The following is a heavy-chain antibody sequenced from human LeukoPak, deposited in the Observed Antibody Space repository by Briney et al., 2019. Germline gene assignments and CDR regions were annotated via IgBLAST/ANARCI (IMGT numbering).Heavy chain of an antibody. CDR2: IRSNGGST. V-gene: IGHV3-64D*06. D-gene: IGHD2-15*01. J-gene: IGHJ4*02. Sequence: PGGSLRLSCSASGSTFNSYAMHWVRQAPGKGLEYVSGIRSNGGSTYYADSVKGRFTISRDNSKNTLYLQMSSLRAEDTAVYYCVKDRRLDYSRFDCWGQGTLVTVSS. CDR1: GSTFNSYA. CDR3: VKDRRLDYSRFDC.